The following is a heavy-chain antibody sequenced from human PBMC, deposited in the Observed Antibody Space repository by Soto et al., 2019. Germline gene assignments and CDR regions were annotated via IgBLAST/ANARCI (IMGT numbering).Heavy chain of an antibody. V-gene: IGHV3-15*01. CDR1: GFTFSNAW. CDR2: IKSKTDGGTT. CDR3: TTYYYDSSGYPFDY. J-gene: IGHJ4*02. Sequence: GGSLRLSCAASGFTFSNAWMSWVRQAPGKGLEWVGRIKSKTDGGTTDYVAPVKGRFTISRDDSKNTLYLQMNSLKTEDTAVYYCTTYYYDSSGYPFDYWGQGTLVTVSS. D-gene: IGHD3-22*01.